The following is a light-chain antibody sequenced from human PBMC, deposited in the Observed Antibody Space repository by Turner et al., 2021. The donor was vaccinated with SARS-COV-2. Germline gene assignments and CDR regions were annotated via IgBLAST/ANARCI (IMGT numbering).Light chain of an antibody. CDR2: WAS. CDR1: QTILYNTNNKNY. Sequence: DIVMTQSPDSLAVPLGERATINCKSSQTILYNTNNKNYLAWFQQKPGQPPKLLLYWASTRESGVPDRFSGSGSGTDFTLTINSLHAEDVAVYYCHQYFTIPLTFGGGTKVDIK. V-gene: IGKV4-1*01. J-gene: IGKJ4*01. CDR3: HQYFTIPLT.